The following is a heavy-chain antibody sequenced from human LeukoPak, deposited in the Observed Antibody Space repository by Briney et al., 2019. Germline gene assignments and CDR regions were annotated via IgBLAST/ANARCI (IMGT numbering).Heavy chain of an antibody. J-gene: IGHJ4*02. CDR3: AREGVEMATIMLDY. CDR2: VYYSGST. V-gene: IGHV4-31*03. D-gene: IGHD5-24*01. CDR1: GGSISSGGYY. Sequence: TSETLSLTCTVSGGSISSGGYYWSWIRQHPGKGLEWIGYVYYSGSTYYNPSLKSRVTISVDTSKNQFSLKLSSVTAADTAVYYCAREGVEMATIMLDYWGQGTLVTVSS.